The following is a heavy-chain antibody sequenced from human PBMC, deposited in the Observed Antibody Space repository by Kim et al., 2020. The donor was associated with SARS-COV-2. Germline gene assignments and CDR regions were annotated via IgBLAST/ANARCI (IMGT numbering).Heavy chain of an antibody. D-gene: IGHD3-3*01. J-gene: IGHJ6*02. Sequence: ADSVKGRFTISRDNSKNTLYLQMNSLRAEDTAVYYCAKGTIFESDYGMDVWGQGTTVTVSS. V-gene: IGHV3-23*01. CDR3: AKGTIFESDYGMDV.